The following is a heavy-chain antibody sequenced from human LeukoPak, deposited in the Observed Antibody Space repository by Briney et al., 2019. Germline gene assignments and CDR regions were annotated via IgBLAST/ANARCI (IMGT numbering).Heavy chain of an antibody. CDR1: GGYISSSSYY. CDR3: GILQYLEWRVNRFDP. V-gene: IGHV4-39*01. Sequence: SETLSLTCTASGGYISSSSYYWGWIRQPPGKGLEWIGTIYYSGSTYYNSSLKSRVTLSVDTSKNQFSLKVSSVTAADTAVYYCGILQYLEWRVNRFDPWGQGTLVIVSS. CDR2: IYYSGST. D-gene: IGHD3-3*01. J-gene: IGHJ5*02.